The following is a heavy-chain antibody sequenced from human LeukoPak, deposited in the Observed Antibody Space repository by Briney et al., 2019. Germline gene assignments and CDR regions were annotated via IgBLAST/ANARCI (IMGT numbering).Heavy chain of an antibody. V-gene: IGHV4-34*01. CDR3: ARAAYSGSYHSDY. CDR2: INHSGST. Sequence: SETLSLTCAVYGGSFSGYYWSWIRQPPGKGLEWIGEINHSGSTNYNPSLKSRVTISVDTSKNQFSLKLSSVTAADTAVYYCARAAYSGSYHSDYWGQGTLATVSS. CDR1: GGSFSGYY. J-gene: IGHJ4*02. D-gene: IGHD1-26*01.